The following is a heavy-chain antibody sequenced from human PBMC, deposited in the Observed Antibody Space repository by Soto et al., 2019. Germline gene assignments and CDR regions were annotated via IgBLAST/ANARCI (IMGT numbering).Heavy chain of an antibody. Sequence: SETLSLTCTFSGGSIISGDYYWSWIRQPPGKGLEWIGYIYYSGSTYYNPSLKSRVTISVDTSKNQFSLKLSSVTAADTAVYYCSAYGDYYYYGMDVWGQGTTVTVSS. CDR2: IYYSGST. V-gene: IGHV4-30-4*01. J-gene: IGHJ6*02. CDR1: GGSIISGDYY. CDR3: SAYGDYYYYGMDV. D-gene: IGHD4-17*01.